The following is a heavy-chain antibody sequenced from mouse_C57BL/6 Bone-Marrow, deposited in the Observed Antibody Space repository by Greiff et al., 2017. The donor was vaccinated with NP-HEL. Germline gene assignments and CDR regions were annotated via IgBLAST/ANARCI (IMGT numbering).Heavy chain of an antibody. J-gene: IGHJ2*01. V-gene: IGHV1-4*01. CDR3: ARGYYFDY. CDR2: INPSSGYT. Sequence: VQLQQSGAELARPGASVKMSCKASGYTFTSYTIHWVKQRPGQGLEWIGYINPSSGYTEYNQKFRDKATLTADKSSNTAYMQLSSLTSEDSAVYYCARGYYFDYWGQGTTLTVSS. CDR1: GYTFTSYT.